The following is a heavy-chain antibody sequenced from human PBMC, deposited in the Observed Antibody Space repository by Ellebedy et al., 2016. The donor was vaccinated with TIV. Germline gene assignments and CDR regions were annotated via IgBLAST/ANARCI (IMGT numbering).Heavy chain of an antibody. CDR1: GYTFSSHY. CDR3: ARGTDY. J-gene: IGHJ4*02. V-gene: IGHV1-46*01. Sequence: AASVTVSCKASGYTFSSHYMNWVRQAPGQGLEWMGIINPSGGDTDYAQKFQGRVTMTRDTSTYTFYMELSSLRSDDTAVYYCARGTDYWGQGTLVTVSS. CDR2: INPSGGDT.